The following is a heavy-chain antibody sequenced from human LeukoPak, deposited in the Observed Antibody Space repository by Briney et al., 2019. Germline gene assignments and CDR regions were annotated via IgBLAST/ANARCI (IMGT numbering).Heavy chain of an antibody. CDR2: IDNSGST. Sequence: SSETLSLTCTVSGGSISSTGYYWTWIRQPAGKGLEWIGHIDNSGSTNCNPSLKSRVTISVDTSKNQFSLNLTSVTAADTAVYYCARDCEFCDLLFYMNVWGKGTMVTVSS. J-gene: IGHJ6*03. V-gene: IGHV4-61*09. CDR1: GGSISSTGYY. D-gene: IGHD3-16*01. CDR3: ARDCEFCDLLFYMNV.